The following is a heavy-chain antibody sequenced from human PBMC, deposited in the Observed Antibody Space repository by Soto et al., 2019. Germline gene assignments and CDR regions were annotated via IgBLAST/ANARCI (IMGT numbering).Heavy chain of an antibody. Sequence: VQVLESGGDLVQPGGSLRLSCAASGFTFSNYAMNWVRQAPGKGPEWVSGISAGRSTYYADSVTGRFTISRDNSKSTLFLQMDSLRAEDTALYYCTKVRGDPVWGKGTTVTVSS. CDR3: TKVRGDPV. CDR1: GFTFSNYA. D-gene: IGHD4-17*01. V-gene: IGHV3-23*01. J-gene: IGHJ6*04. CDR2: ISAGRST.